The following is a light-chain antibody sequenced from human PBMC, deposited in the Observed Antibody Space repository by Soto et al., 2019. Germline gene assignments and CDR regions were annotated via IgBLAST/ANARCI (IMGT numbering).Light chain of an antibody. CDR1: QSVDSTY. V-gene: IGKV3-20*01. CDR2: GAS. CDR3: QQYGNSPIT. Sequence: EIVLTQSPGTLSLSPGERATLSCRASQSVDSTYLTWYQQKPGQAPRLLIYGASGRATGIPDRFSGSGSGTDFTLTISRLEPEDFAVYYCQQYGNSPITFGQGTRLEIK. J-gene: IGKJ5*01.